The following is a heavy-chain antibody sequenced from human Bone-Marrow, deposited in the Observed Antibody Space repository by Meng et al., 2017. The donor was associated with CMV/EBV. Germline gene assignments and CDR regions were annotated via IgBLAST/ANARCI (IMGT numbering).Heavy chain of an antibody. CDR3: VRGCSTSCYYGMDV. D-gene: IGHD2-2*01. V-gene: IGHV3-21*01. Sequence: GESLKISCAASGFTFNSYSMNWVRQAPGKGLEWVSSISSSSYIYYADSVKGRFTISRDNAKKSLYLQMKSLRAEDTAVYYCVRGCSTSCYYGMDVWGQGTTVTVSS. CDR2: ISSSSYI. CDR1: GFTFNSYS. J-gene: IGHJ6*02.